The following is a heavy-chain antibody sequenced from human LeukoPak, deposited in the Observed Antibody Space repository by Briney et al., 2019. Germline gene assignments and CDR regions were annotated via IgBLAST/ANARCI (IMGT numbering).Heavy chain of an antibody. J-gene: IGHJ4*02. CDR3: ARGRYYDSSGYFHMYYFDY. Sequence: PSETLSLTCTVSGRSISSYYWSWIRQPPGKGLEWVGYIYYSGSTNYNPSLKSRVTISVDTSKNQFSLKLSSVTAADTAVYYCARGRYYDSSGYFHMYYFDYWGQGTLVTVSS. CDR2: IYYSGST. CDR1: GRSISSYY. D-gene: IGHD3-22*01. V-gene: IGHV4-59*01.